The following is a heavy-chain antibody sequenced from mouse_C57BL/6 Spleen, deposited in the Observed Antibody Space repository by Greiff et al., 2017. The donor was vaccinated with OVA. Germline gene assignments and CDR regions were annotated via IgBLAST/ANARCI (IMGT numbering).Heavy chain of an antibody. J-gene: IGHJ3*01. CDR2: IYPGSGST. CDR1: GYTFTSYW. V-gene: IGHV1-55*01. D-gene: IGHD1-1*01. CDR3: ARDYGSPFAY. Sequence: QVHVKQPGAELVKPGASVKMSCKASGYTFTSYWITWVKQRPGQGLEWIGDIYPGSGSTNYNEKFKSKATLTVDTSSSTAYMQLSSLTSEDSAVYYCARDYGSPFAYWGQGTLVTVSA.